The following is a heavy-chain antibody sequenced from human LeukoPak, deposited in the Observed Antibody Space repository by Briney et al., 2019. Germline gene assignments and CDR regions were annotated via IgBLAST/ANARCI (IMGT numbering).Heavy chain of an antibody. V-gene: IGHV4-38-2*02. CDR1: GYSISSGYY. J-gene: IGHJ4*02. D-gene: IGHD1-26*01. Sequence: SETLSLTCTVSGYSISSGYYWGWIRQPPGKGLEWIGSIYHSGNTYYNPSLRSRVTISVDTSKNQFSLKLSSVTAADTAVYYCARFSKTLVGATGGDYWGQGTLVTASS. CDR3: ARFSKTLVGATGGDY. CDR2: IYHSGNT.